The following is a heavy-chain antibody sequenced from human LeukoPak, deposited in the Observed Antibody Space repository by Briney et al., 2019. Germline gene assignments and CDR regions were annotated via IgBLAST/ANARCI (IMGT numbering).Heavy chain of an antibody. CDR3: ARDRRVAVAGTGYYYYMDV. CDR1: GYTFTSYD. V-gene: IGHV1-8*01. D-gene: IGHD6-19*01. J-gene: IGHJ6*03. CDR2: MNPNSGNT. Sequence: ASVKVSCKASGYTFTSYDINWVRQATGQGLEWMGWMNPNSGNTGYAQKFQGRVTMTRNTSISTAYMELSSLRSEDTAVYYCARDRRVAVAGTGYYYYMDVWGKGTTVTVSS.